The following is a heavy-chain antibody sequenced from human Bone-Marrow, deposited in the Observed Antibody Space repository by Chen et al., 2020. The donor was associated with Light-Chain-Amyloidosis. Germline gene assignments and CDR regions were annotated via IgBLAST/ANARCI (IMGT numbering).Heavy chain of an antibody. V-gene: IGHV1-2*07. D-gene: IGHD5-12*01. J-gene: IGHJ4*02. CDR2: FNPKSHTS. CDR1: GSTFTDFH. CDR3: AKAAVEKPMGRYSWDF. Sequence: QVHLVQSGAEMKKPGASVKVSCKTSGSTFTDFHIHWLRRAPGQGLAWVGWFNPKSHTSNNLHRKQGRVIMTGDTSTRTDPMERTGLTSDVTAVYYCAKAAVEKPMGRYSWDFWGQGSLVTVSS.